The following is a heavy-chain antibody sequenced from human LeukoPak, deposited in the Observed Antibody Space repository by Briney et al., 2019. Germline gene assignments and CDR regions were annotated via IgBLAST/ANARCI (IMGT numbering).Heavy chain of an antibody. CDR3: ARSPIYIAAAGQDAFDI. V-gene: IGHV1-2*02. J-gene: IGHJ3*02. CDR1: GYTFTGYY. D-gene: IGHD6-13*01. Sequence: GASVKVSCKASGYTFTGYYMHWVRQAPGQGLEWMGWINPNSGGTNYAQKFQGRVTMTRDTSISTAYMELSRLRSDDTAVYYCARSPIYIAAAGQDAFDIWGQGQWSPSLQ. CDR2: INPNSGGT.